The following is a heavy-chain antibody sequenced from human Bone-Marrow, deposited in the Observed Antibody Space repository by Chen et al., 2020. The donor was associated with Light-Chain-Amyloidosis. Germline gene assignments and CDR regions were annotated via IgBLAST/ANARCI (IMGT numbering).Heavy chain of an antibody. J-gene: IGHJ6*02. CDR1: GFTFSSYG. D-gene: IGHD2-21*01. CDR3: AKDCGGVGHYYYYYSMDV. Sequence: QVQLVESGGGVVQPGRSLRLSCAASGFTFSSYGMHWVRQAPGKGLEWVAVISYDGSNKYYADSVKGRFTISRDNSKNTLYLQMNSLRAEDTAVYYCAKDCGGVGHYYYYYSMDVWGQGTTVTVSS. CDR2: ISYDGSNK. V-gene: IGHV3-30*18.